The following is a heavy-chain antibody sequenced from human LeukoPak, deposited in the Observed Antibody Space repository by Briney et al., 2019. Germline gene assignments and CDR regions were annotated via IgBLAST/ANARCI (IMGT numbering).Heavy chain of an antibody. Sequence: GGSLRLSCAASGFTFSSYNMSWVRQAPGKGLEWVSAISGSGGSTYYADSVKGRFTISRDNSKNTLYLQMNSLRAEDTAVYYCAKEVVVVPAAIPYYFDYWGQGTLVTVSS. V-gene: IGHV3-23*01. CDR2: ISGSGGST. CDR3: AKEVVVVPAAIPYYFDY. J-gene: IGHJ4*02. D-gene: IGHD2-2*01. CDR1: GFTFSSYN.